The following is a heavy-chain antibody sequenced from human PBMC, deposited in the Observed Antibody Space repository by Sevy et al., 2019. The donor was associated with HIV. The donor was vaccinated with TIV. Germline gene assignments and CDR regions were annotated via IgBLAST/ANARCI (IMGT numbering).Heavy chain of an antibody. Sequence: GGSLRLSCTVSGFTLKSHTMYWVRQAPGKGLEWVAFISADAKKQNYADSVKGRFTISRDNFKNTLYLQVNSLRAEDTAIYYCARDLTERYTIDYWDQGILVTISS. V-gene: IGHV3-30*04. CDR3: ARDLTERYTIDY. CDR1: GFTLKSHT. J-gene: IGHJ4*02. D-gene: IGHD7-27*01. CDR2: ISADAKKQ.